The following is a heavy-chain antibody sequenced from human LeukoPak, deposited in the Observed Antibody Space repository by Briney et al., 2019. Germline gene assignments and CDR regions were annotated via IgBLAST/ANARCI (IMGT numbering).Heavy chain of an antibody. CDR3: ARPRREDYDSSGCLDY. CDR1: GFTFSGSA. V-gene: IGHV3-30*04. CDR2: ISYDGSNK. J-gene: IGHJ4*02. D-gene: IGHD3-22*01. Sequence: GGSLRLSCAASGFTFSGSAMHWVRQAPGKGLEWVAVISYDGSNKYYADSVKGRFTISRDNSKNTLYLQMNSLRAEDTAVYYCARPRREDYDSSGCLDYWGQGTLVTVSS.